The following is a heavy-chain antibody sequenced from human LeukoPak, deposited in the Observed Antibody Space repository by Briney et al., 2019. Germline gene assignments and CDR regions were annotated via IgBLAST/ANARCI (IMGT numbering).Heavy chain of an antibody. CDR1: GFTFSSYA. CDR3: ARARCSSTSCYQLYYYYYGMDV. Sequence: GRSLRLSCAASGFTFSSYAMHWVRQAPGKGLEWVAVISYDGSNKYYADSVKGRLTISRDNSKNTLYLQMNSLRAEDTAVYYCARARCSSTSCYQLYYYYYGMDVWGQGTTVTVSS. D-gene: IGHD2-2*01. CDR2: ISYDGSNK. J-gene: IGHJ6*02. V-gene: IGHV3-30-3*01.